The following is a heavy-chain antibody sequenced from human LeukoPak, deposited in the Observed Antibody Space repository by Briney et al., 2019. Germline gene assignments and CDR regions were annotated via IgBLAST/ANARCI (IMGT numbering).Heavy chain of an antibody. CDR3: ARGSCGYSYGYCLSDYFDY. D-gene: IGHD5-18*01. J-gene: IGHJ4*02. CDR1: GFTFSNYN. CDR2: IYSGGST. V-gene: IGHV3-53*01. Sequence: QSGGSLRLSCAASGFTFSNYNFYWVRQAPGKGLEWVSVIYSGGSTYYADSVKGRFTISRDNSKNTLYLQMNSLRAEDTAVYYCARGSCGYSYGYCLSDYFDYWGQGTLVTVSS.